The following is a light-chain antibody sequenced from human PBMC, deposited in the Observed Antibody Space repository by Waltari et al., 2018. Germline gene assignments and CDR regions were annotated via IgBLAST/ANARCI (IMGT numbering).Light chain of an antibody. CDR3: AGWDDSLGGV. J-gene: IGLJ3*02. CDR1: NSNIGGNS. Sequence: QSILTQPPSVSGTPGQRVTISCSGSNSNIGGNSVNWYQQLPGTAPKLLIYNDNQGPSGVPDRFSASKSGTSATLAITGLQSEDEADYYCAGWDDSLGGVFGGGTKLTVL. V-gene: IGLV1-44*01. CDR2: NDN.